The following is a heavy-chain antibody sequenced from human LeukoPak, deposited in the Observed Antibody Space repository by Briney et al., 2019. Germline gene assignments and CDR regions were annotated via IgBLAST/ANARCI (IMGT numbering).Heavy chain of an antibody. CDR2: ISSSSSYI. J-gene: IGHJ6*01. V-gene: IGHV3-21*01. CDR3: ARGSEGYCSGGGCYYGMDV. D-gene: IGHD2-15*01. CDR1: GFTFNAYS. Sequence: GRSLRLSCAASGFTFNAYSMNWVRQAPGKGLEWVSYISSSSSYIYYADSVKGRFTISRDNAENSLYLQMNSLRAEDTAVYYCARGSEGYCSGGGCYYGMDVWGQGTTVTVSS.